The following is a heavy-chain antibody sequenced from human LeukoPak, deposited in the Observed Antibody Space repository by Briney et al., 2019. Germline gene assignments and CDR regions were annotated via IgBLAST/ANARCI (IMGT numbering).Heavy chain of an antibody. V-gene: IGHV1-24*01. CDR3: AREGVADTDGVFDY. CDR2: FDPEDGET. D-gene: IGHD6-19*01. Sequence: ASVKVSCKVSGYTLTELSMHWVRQAPGKGLEWMGGFDPEDGETIYAQKFQDRVTMTRDTPTSTVYMELRSLGSEDTALYYCAREGVADTDGVFDYWSQGTLVTVSS. J-gene: IGHJ4*02. CDR1: GYTLTELS.